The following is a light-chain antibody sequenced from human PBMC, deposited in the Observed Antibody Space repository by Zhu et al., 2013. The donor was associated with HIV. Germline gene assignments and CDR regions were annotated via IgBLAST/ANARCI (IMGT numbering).Light chain of an antibody. J-gene: IGLJ2*01. Sequence: QSALTQPASVSGSPGQSIAISCTGTSSDVGSYNLVSWYQQLPGTAPKLLIYDNHKRPSEIPDRFSGSKSGTSASLAISGLQSEDEADYYCAAWDDSLNGHVVFGGGTRLTVL. CDR2: DNH. CDR1: SSDVGSYNL. V-gene: IGLV2-14*02. CDR3: AAWDDSLNGHVV.